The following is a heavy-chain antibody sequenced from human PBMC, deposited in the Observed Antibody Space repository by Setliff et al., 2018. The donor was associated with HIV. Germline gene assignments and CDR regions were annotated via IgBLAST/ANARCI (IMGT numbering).Heavy chain of an antibody. Sequence: ASVKVSCKASGYNFTSHDINWVRQAPGQGLEWMGWMNPKSGDTNYAQKFQGRVTMTRDTSISTAYMELSRLRSDDTAVYYCARGQYCGGDCYSVWGQGTLVTVSS. V-gene: IGHV1-2*02. CDR1: GYNFTSHD. D-gene: IGHD2-21*02. CDR2: MNPKSGDT. J-gene: IGHJ4*02. CDR3: ARGQYCGGDCYSV.